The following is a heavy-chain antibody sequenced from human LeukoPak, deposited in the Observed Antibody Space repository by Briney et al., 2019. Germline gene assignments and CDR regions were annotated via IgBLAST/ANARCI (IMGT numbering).Heavy chain of an antibody. CDR3: ARGRNGFFDY. Sequence: AGGSLRLSCAASGFTFSTYWMHWVRQAPGKGLVWVSQINADSRRTRYADSVKGRLTISRDNAKNTVYLLINSPSAEDTAMYYCARGRNGFFDYWGHGTLVTVSS. D-gene: IGHD5-24*01. CDR1: GFTFSTYW. J-gene: IGHJ4*01. CDR2: INADSRRT. V-gene: IGHV3-74*01.